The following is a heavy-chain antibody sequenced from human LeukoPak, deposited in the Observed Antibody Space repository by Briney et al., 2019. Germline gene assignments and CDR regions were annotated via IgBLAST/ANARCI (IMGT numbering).Heavy chain of an antibody. Sequence: GGSLRLSCAASGFTFSSYWMHWVRQAPGKGQVWVSRIKSDGSDTSYADSVKGRFTISRDNAKNTLYLQMNSLRAEDTAVYYCASGYSSSSLIPFDYWGQGTLVTVSS. V-gene: IGHV3-74*01. J-gene: IGHJ4*02. D-gene: IGHD6-6*01. CDR1: GFTFSSYW. CDR2: IKSDGSDT. CDR3: ASGYSSSSLIPFDY.